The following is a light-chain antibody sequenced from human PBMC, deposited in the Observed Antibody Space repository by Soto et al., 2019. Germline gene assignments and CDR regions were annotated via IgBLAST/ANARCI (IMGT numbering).Light chain of an antibody. CDR3: QESPRT. CDR2: GAS. J-gene: IGKJ1*01. V-gene: IGKV3D-15*01. CDR1: QSINSN. Sequence: VMTQSPATLSVSPGERATLSCRASQSINSNLAWYQQRPGQAPRLLIYGASSRATGIPDRFSGSGSGTDFTLTISRLEPEDFAVYYCQESPRTFGQGTKVDIK.